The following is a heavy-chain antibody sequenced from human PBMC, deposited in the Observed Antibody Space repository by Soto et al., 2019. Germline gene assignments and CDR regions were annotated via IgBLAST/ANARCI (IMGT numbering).Heavy chain of an antibody. J-gene: IGHJ6*02. CDR3: ARHLMEVVVAPTSGSRVWYYYGMDV. V-gene: IGHV5-51*01. D-gene: IGHD2-15*01. CDR1: GYSFTSYW. CDR2: IYPGDSDT. Sequence: GESLKISCKGSGYSFTSYWIGWVRQMPGKGLEWMGIIYPGDSDTRYSPSFQGQVTISADKSISTAYLQWSSLKASDTAMYYCARHLMEVVVAPTSGSRVWYYYGMDVWGHGTTVTVSS.